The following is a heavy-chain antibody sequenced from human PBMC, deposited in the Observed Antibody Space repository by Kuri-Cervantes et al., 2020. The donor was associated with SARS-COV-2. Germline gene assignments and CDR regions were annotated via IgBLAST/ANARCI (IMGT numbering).Heavy chain of an antibody. CDR3: ARDKLQFDAFDI. CDR1: GGSISSGSYY. CDR2: IYTSGST. J-gene: IGHJ3*02. V-gene: IGHV4-61*02. D-gene: IGHD5-24*01. Sequence: LRLSCTVSGGSISSGSYYWSWIRQPAGKGLEWIGRIYTSGSTNYNPSLKSRVTISVDTSKNQFSLKLSSVTAADTAVYYCARDKLQFDAFDIWGQGTMVTVSS.